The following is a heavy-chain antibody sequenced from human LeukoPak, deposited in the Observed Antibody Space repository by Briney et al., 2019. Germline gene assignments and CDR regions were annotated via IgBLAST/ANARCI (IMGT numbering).Heavy chain of an antibody. CDR1: GFTFSSYS. V-gene: IGHV3-66*04. J-gene: IGHJ4*02. Sequence: PGGSLRLSCAASGFTFSSYSMNWVRQAPGKGLEWVSVTYYDSNTYYADSVKGRFTISRDNSKNMVYLQMNSLRVEDTAVYYCVTPSGGYWGQGTLVTVSS. CDR3: VTPSGGY. CDR2: TYYDSNT. D-gene: IGHD6-25*01.